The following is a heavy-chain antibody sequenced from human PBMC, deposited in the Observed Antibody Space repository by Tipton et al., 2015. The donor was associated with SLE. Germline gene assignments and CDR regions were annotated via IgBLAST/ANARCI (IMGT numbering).Heavy chain of an antibody. CDR2: IYYSGRT. Sequence: TLSLTCTVSGGSISSYYWSWIRQPPGKGLEWIGDIYYSGRTNYNPSLKSRVTISVDTSKNQFSLKLSSVTAADTAVYYCARRMITFGGVTPPYAFDIWGQGTMVTVSS. CDR1: GGSISSYY. V-gene: IGHV4-59*08. J-gene: IGHJ3*02. D-gene: IGHD3-16*01. CDR3: ARRMITFGGVTPPYAFDI.